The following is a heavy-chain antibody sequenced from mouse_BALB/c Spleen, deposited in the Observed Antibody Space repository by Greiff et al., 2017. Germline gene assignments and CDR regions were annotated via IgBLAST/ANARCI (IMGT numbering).Heavy chain of an antibody. V-gene: IGHV1-39*01. D-gene: IGHD2-4*01. CDR1: GYSFTGYN. CDR2: IDPYYGGT. CDR3: TIYEYEGYYYARAY. Sequence: EVHLVESGPELEKPGASVKISCKASGYSFTGYNMNWVKQSNGKSLEWIGNIDPYYGGTNYNEKFKRKATLTVDKSSSTAYMQLSSLTSEDSAVYYCTIYEYEGYYYARAYWGRGTSVPVSS. J-gene: IGHJ4*01.